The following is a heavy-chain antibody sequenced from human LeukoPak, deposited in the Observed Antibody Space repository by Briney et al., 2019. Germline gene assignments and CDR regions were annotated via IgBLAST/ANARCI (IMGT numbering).Heavy chain of an antibody. CDR3: ARHDYDFWSGYRGNFDY. Sequence: SQTLSLTCTVSGGSISSGDYYWSWIRQPPGKGLEWIGSIYYSGSTYYNPSLKSRVTISVDTSKNQFSLKLSSVTAADTAVYYCARHDYDFWSGYRGNFDYWGQGTLVTVSS. CDR1: GGSISSGDYY. J-gene: IGHJ4*02. V-gene: IGHV4-39*01. D-gene: IGHD3-3*01. CDR2: IYYSGST.